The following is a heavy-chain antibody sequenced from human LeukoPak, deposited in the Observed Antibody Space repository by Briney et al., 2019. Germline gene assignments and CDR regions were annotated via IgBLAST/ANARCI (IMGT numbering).Heavy chain of an antibody. CDR3: ARHFDYDSGGDAFDV. CDR1: GGSISSYY. Sequence: SETLSLTCTVSGGSISSYYWSWIRQPAGKGLEWIGRIYTSGSTNYNPSLKSRVTMSVDTSKIQISLKLSSVTAADTAVYYCARHFDYDSGGDAFDVWGQGTMVTVSS. CDR2: IYTSGST. D-gene: IGHD3-10*01. V-gene: IGHV4-4*07. J-gene: IGHJ3*01.